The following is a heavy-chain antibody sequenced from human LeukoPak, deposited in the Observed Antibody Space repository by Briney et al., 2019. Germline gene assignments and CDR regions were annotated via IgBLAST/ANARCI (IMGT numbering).Heavy chain of an antibody. CDR2: IYSDGRT. CDR3: ASSYTAMAHFDY. CDR1: GFTFSTYA. V-gene: IGHV3-66*02. J-gene: IGHJ4*02. Sequence: GGSLRLSCAASGFTFSTYAMSWARQAPGKGLEWVSVIYSDGRTYYADSVKGRFTISRDISKNTLHLQMNSLRAEDTAVYYCASSYTAMAHFDYWGQGTLVTVSS. D-gene: IGHD5-18*01.